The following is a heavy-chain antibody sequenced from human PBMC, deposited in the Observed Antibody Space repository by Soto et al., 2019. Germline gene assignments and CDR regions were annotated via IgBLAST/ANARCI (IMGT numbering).Heavy chain of an antibody. CDR3: ARDGSEGSSSPEYYFDS. CDR2: INNDGSST. Sequence: EVQLVESGGGLVQPGGSLRLSCAASGFTFRKYWMQWVRQAPGKGLVWVSRINNDGSSTIYADFLKGRFTIYRHNAKDTLYLHMNTLRGEDTAVDFCARDGSEGSSSPEYYFDSGGQGTLVTVSS. V-gene: IGHV3-74*01. J-gene: IGHJ4*02. CDR1: GFTFRKYW. D-gene: IGHD6-6*01.